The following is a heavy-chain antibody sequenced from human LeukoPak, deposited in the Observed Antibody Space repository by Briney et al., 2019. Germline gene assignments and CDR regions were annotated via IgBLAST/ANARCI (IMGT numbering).Heavy chain of an antibody. CDR2: INHSGST. D-gene: IGHD2-2*01. V-gene: IGHV4-39*07. Sequence: SETLSLTCTVSGGSISSSSYYWSWIRQPPGKGLEWIGEINHSGSTNYNPSLKSRVTISVDTSKNQFSLKLNSVTAADTAVYYCARIVVVPAAHNWFDPWGQGTLVTVSS. CDR1: GGSISSSSYY. J-gene: IGHJ5*02. CDR3: ARIVVVPAAHNWFDP.